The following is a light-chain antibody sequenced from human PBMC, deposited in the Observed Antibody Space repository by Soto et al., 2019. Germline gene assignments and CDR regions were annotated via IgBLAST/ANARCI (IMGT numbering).Light chain of an antibody. Sequence: EIVMTQSPATLSVSPGERATLSCRASQSVSSSYLAWYQQKPGQAPRLLIYDASRRSTGIPARFSGSGSGTDFTLTISSLEPEDFATYYCQQLNSYPRTFGQGTKVDIK. CDR3: QQLNSYPRT. CDR1: QSVSSSY. CDR2: DAS. V-gene: IGKV3D-20*02. J-gene: IGKJ1*01.